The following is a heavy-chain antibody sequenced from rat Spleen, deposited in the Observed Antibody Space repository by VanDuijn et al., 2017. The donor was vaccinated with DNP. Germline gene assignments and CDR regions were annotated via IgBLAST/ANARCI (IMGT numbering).Heavy chain of an antibody. V-gene: IGHV5-7*01. CDR2: IIYDGSRT. J-gene: IGHJ3*01. CDR3: ARHDLDGYYHRYWFAY. Sequence: EVQLVQSGGGLVQPGGSMKLSCAASGFNFNTYDMAWVRQSPKKGLEWVATIIYDGSRTHYRDSVKGRFTISRDHAKSTLYQQMDSLRSEDTATYYCARHDLDGYYHRYWFAYWGQGTLVTVSS. D-gene: IGHD1-12*03. CDR1: GFNFNTYD.